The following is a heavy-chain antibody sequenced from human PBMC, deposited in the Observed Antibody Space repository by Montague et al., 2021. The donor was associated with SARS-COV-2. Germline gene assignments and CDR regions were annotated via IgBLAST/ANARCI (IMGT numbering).Heavy chain of an antibody. CDR3: ASGRMVPYSSSWTTLYYYYGMDV. J-gene: IGHJ6*02. CDR1: GDTVSSNSAA. Sequence: CAISGDTVSSNSAAWNWIRQSPSRGLEWLGRTYYRSKWHNDYAVSVKXQITINPNPSKNQFSLQLNPLTPEATAVDYCASGRMVPYSSSWTTLYYYYGMDVWGQGTTVTVSS. D-gene: IGHD6-13*01. V-gene: IGHV6-1*01. CDR2: TYYRSKWHN.